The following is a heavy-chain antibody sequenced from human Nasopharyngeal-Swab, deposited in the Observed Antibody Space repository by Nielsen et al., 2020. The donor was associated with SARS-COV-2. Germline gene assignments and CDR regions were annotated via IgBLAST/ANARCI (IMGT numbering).Heavy chain of an antibody. D-gene: IGHD2-2*01. J-gene: IGHJ4*02. CDR3: ARRAMRYCSSTSCYAIEASVIDY. CDR2: IYYSGST. Sequence: SETLSLTCTVSGGSISSSSYYWGWIRQPPGKGLEWIGSIYYSGSTYYNPSLKSRVTISVDTSKNQFSLKLSSVTAADTAVYYCARRAMRYCSSTSCYAIEASVIDYWGQGTLFTVSS. V-gene: IGHV4-39*01. CDR1: GGSISSSSYY.